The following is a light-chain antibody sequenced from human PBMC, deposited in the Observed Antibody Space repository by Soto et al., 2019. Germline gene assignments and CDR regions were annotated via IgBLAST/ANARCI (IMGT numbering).Light chain of an antibody. J-gene: IGKJ4*01. Sequence: EIVLTQSPATLSLSPGERATLSCRASQSVSSYLAWYQQKPGPAPRLLIYDASNRATGIPARFSGSGSGTDFTLTISSLEPEDFAVYYCQQRSNWSQLTFGGGTKVEIK. V-gene: IGKV3-11*01. CDR1: QSVSSY. CDR3: QQRSNWSQLT. CDR2: DAS.